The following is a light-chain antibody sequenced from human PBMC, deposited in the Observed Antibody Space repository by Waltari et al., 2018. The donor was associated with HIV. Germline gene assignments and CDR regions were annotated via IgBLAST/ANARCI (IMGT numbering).Light chain of an antibody. V-gene: IGLV2-23*02. CDR2: EVF. CDR3: CSYAGETTFYV. CDR1: APDIGTYDL. Sequence: SALTQPASVSGSPGQSITISCNGSAPDIGTYDLVSWYQQFPDKAPKLIIYEVFKRPSGISERFSASQSGNAASLTISGLQSEDEADYYCCSYAGETTFYVFGTGT. J-gene: IGLJ1*01.